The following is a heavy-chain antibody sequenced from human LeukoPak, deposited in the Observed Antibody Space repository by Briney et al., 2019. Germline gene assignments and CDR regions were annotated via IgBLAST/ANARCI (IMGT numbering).Heavy chain of an antibody. J-gene: IGHJ5*02. CDR2: IKQDATEK. CDR3: ARDWAA. Sequence: GGSLRLSCTASGFSISPYWMSWVRQAPGKGLEWVANIKQDATEKYYLGSVEGRFTISRDNAKNSLFLQMNSLRVEDTAVYYCARDWAAWGQGVLVTVSS. CDR1: GFSISPYW. D-gene: IGHD3-16*01. V-gene: IGHV3-7*01.